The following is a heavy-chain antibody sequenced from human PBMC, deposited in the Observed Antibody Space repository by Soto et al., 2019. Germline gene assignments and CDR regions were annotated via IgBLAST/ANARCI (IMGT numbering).Heavy chain of an antibody. CDR2: IYFNGNT. D-gene: IGHD7-27*01. V-gene: IGHV4-59*11. J-gene: IGHJ4*02. Sequence: QVQLQESGPGLVKPSETLSLTCSVSGGSISKHYWSWIRQPPGKGLEWIGYIYFNGNTNYNPSLKSRVTMSVDTSRNHISLKLTTVTAADTAVYYCTRSNWYSEYWGQRTLVTFSS. CDR3: TRSNWYSEY. CDR1: GGSISKHY.